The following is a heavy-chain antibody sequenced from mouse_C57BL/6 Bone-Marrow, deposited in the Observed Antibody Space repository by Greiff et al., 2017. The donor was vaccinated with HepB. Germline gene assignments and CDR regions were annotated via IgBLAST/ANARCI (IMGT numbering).Heavy chain of an antibody. J-gene: IGHJ2*01. Sequence: EVQLQQSGAELVRPGASVKLSCTASGFNFKDYYMHWVKQRPEQGLEWIGRIDPDDGDTEYAPKFQGKATMTADTASSTAYLQLSSLTSEDTAVYYCTSYDYFDYWGQGTTLTVSS. CDR1: GFNFKDYY. CDR2: IDPDDGDT. CDR3: TSYDYFDY. V-gene: IGHV14-1*01. D-gene: IGHD1-1*01.